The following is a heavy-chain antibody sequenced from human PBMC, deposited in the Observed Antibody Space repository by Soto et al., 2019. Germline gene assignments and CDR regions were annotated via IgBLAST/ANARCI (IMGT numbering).Heavy chain of an antibody. CDR2: ISYDGSNK. Sequence: GGSLRLSCAASGFTFSSYGMHWVRQAPGKGLEWVAVISYDGSNKYYADSVKGRFTISRDNSKNTLYLQMNSLRAEDTAVYYCAKDLGPVVKLELLDWFDPWGQGTLVTVS. CDR1: GFTFSSYG. D-gene: IGHD1-7*01. CDR3: AKDLGPVVKLELLDWFDP. J-gene: IGHJ5*02. V-gene: IGHV3-30*18.